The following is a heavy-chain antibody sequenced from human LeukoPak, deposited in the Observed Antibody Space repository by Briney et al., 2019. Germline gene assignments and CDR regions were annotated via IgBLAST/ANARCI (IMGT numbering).Heavy chain of an antibody. V-gene: IGHV3-7*01. CDR2: IKQDGSEK. D-gene: IGHD3/OR15-3a*01. J-gene: IGHJ6*03. CDR1: GFTFSSYW. CDR3: ARDRFFGPSKLMDV. Sequence: GGSLRLSCAASGFTFSSYWMSWVRQAPGKGLEWVANIKQDGSEKYYVDSVKGRFTISRDNAENSLSLQMNSPRAEDTAVYYCARDRFFGPSKLMDVWGKGTTVTVSS.